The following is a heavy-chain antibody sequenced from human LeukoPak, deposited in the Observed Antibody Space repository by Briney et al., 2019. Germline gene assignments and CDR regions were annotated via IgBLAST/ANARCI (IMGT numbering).Heavy chain of an antibody. Sequence: PSETLSLTCAVYGGSFSGYYWSWIRQPPGKGLEWIGEINHSGSTNYNPSLKSRVTISVDTSKNQFSLKLSSVTAADTAMYYCARRGIMVRGYNWFDPRGQGTLVTVSS. V-gene: IGHV4-34*01. CDR3: ARRGIMVRGYNWFDP. CDR2: INHSGST. J-gene: IGHJ5*02. D-gene: IGHD3-10*01. CDR1: GGSFSGYY.